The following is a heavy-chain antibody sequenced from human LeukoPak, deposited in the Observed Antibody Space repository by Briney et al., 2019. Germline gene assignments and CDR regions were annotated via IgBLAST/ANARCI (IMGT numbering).Heavy chain of an antibody. CDR3: ARGYGDFNRGSWFDP. Sequence: SETLSLTCTVSGGSISNYYWIWIRQPAGKGLEGIGRIFTDGSTNYNPSLTSRVTMSVDTSKNQISLRLSSATAADTAVYYCARGYGDFNRGSWFDPWGQGTLVTVSS. CDR1: GGSISNYY. V-gene: IGHV4-4*07. D-gene: IGHD4-17*01. J-gene: IGHJ5*02. CDR2: IFTDGST.